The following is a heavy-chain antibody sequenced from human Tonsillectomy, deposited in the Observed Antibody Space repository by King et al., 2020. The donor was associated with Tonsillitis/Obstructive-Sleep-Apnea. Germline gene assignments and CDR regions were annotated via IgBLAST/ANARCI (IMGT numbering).Heavy chain of an antibody. CDR3: AKGIVGAISRGYYFDY. CDR2: ISGSGGST. CDR1: GFTFSSYA. J-gene: IGHJ4*02. D-gene: IGHD1-26*01. Sequence: VQLVESGGGLVQPGGSLRLSCAASGFTFSSYAMSWVRQAPGKGLEWVSAISGSGGSTYYADSVKGRFTISRDNSKNTLYLQMNSLRAEDTAVYYCAKGIVGAISRGYYFDYWGQGTLVTVSS. V-gene: IGHV3-23*04.